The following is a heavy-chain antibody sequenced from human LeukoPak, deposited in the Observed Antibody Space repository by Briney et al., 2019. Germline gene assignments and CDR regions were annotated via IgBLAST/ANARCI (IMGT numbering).Heavy chain of an antibody. V-gene: IGHV4-34*01. CDR1: GGSFSGYY. CDR3: ASDSSGSLTLDY. CDR2: INHSGST. J-gene: IGHJ4*02. Sequence: PSETLSLTCAVYGGSFSGYYWSWIRQPPGEGLEWIGEINHSGSTNYNPSLKSRVTISVDTSKNQFSLKLSSVTAADTAVYYCASDSSGSLTLDYWGQGTLVTVSS. D-gene: IGHD3-22*01.